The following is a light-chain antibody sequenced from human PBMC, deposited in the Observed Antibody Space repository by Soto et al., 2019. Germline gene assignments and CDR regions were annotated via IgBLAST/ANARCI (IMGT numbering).Light chain of an antibody. J-gene: IGKJ5*01. CDR1: QSVRNTY. CDR3: QYYSSSLSIT. CDR2: GAS. Sequence: EIVLTQSPGILSLSPGERATLSCRASQSVRNTYLAWYQQKPGQAPRLLIHGASSRATGIPDRFSGSGSGTDFTLTISRLEPEDFAVYYCQYYSSSLSITFDQGTRLDIK. V-gene: IGKV3-20*01.